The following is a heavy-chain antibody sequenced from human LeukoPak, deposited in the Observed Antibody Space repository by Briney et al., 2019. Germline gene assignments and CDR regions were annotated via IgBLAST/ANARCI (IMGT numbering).Heavy chain of an antibody. Sequence: GGSLRLSCAASGFTFSSYGMHWVRQAPGKGLEWVAVISYDGSNKYYADSVKGRFTISRDNSKNTLYLQMNSLRAEDTVVYYCAKDAYYGSGSYYIHRGPSGMDVWGKGTTVTVSS. J-gene: IGHJ6*04. CDR3: AKDAYYGSGSYYIHRGPSGMDV. V-gene: IGHV3-30*18. CDR2: ISYDGSNK. D-gene: IGHD3-10*01. CDR1: GFTFSSYG.